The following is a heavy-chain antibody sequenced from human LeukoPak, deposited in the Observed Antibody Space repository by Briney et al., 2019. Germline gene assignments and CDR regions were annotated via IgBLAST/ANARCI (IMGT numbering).Heavy chain of an antibody. CDR1: GFTFSSYA. CDR2: IGASGGTT. V-gene: IGHV3-23*01. J-gene: IGHJ4*02. CDR3: AKGRIGGYFDSSGYPFDY. D-gene: IGHD3-22*01. Sequence: GGSLRLSCVASGFTFSSYAMSWVRQAPGKGLEWVSGIGASGGTTYYADSVKGRFTISRDNSKNTLDLQMDSLRAEDTAVYYCAKGRIGGYFDSSGYPFDYWGQGTLVTVSS.